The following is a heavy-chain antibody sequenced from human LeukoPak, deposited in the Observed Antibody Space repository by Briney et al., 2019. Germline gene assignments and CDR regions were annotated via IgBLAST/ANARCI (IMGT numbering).Heavy chain of an antibody. J-gene: IGHJ5*02. Sequence: SETLSLTCTVSGGSISSSSYYWGWVRQPPGKGLEWIGEINHSGSTNYNPSLKSRVTISVDTSKNQFSLKLSSVTAADTAVYYCARGQIVVVPAATIRRINWFDPWGQGTLVTVSS. CDR3: ARGQIVVVPAATIRRINWFDP. D-gene: IGHD2-2*01. V-gene: IGHV4-39*07. CDR1: GGSISSSSYY. CDR2: INHSGST.